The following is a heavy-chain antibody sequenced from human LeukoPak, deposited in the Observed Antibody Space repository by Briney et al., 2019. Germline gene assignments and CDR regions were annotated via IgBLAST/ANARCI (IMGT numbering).Heavy chain of an antibody. CDR1: GGTFSSYA. CDR3: ARGRDTAMAYLGPDYYGMDV. V-gene: IGHV1-69*04. Sequence: ASVKVSCKASGGTFSSYAISWVRQAPGQGLEWMGRIIPILGIVNYAQKFQGRVTITADKSTSTAYMELSSLRSEDTAVYYCARGRDTAMAYLGPDYYGMDVWGQGTTVTVSS. D-gene: IGHD5-18*01. CDR2: IIPILGIV. J-gene: IGHJ6*02.